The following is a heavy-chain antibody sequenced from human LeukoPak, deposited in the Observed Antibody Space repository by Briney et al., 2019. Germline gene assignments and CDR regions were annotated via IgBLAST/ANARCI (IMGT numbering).Heavy chain of an antibody. D-gene: IGHD3-16*01. CDR3: ARAEVDFGGPNWFDP. CDR1: GGSISSYY. CDR2: IYYSGST. Sequence: ASETLSLTCTVSGGSISSYYWSWIRRPPGKGLEWIGYIYYSGSTNYNPSLKSRVTISVDTSKNQFSLKLSSVTAADTAVYYCARAEVDFGGPNWFDPWGQGTLVTVSS. V-gene: IGHV4-59*01. J-gene: IGHJ5*02.